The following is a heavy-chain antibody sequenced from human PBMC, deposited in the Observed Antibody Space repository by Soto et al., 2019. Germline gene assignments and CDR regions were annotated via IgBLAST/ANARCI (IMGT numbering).Heavy chain of an antibody. CDR1: GGTFSSYA. V-gene: IGHV1-69*01. J-gene: IGHJ6*02. CDR2: IIPIFGTA. CDR3: ARDRCSSTSCHRDYYYYYGMDV. Sequence: QVQLVQSGAEVKKPGSSVKVSCKASGGTFSSYAISWVRQAPGQGLEWMGGIIPIFGTANYAQKFQGRVTITADESTSTAYRELSSLRSEDTAVYYYARDRCSSTSCHRDYYYYYGMDVWGQGTTVTVSS. D-gene: IGHD2-2*01.